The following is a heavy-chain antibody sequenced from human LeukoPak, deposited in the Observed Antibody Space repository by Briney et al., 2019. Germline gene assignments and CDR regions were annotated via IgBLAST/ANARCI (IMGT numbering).Heavy chain of an antibody. CDR3: AKDYSNIPAPANPLFDY. J-gene: IGHJ4*02. CDR2: ITGTGDTT. D-gene: IGHD6-13*01. V-gene: IGHV3-23*01. CDR1: GFTFSSYA. Sequence: GGSLRLSCAASGFTFSSYAVSWVRQAPGKGLEWVSGITGTGDTTFYADSVKGRFTISRDNSENTLYLQMNSLRAEDTALYYCAKDYSNIPAPANPLFDYWGQGTLVTVSS.